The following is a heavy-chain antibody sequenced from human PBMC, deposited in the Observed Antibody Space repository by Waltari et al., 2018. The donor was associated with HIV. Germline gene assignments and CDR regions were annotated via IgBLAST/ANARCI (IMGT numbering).Heavy chain of an antibody. J-gene: IGHJ6*02. CDR2: INPISGGT. Sequence: QVQLVQSGAEVKKPGTSVKVSCKASRYTFTGYYMHWVRQAPGQGLEWMGWINPISGGTKYEQKLQDRVTMTRDTSISTAYMELSRLRSDDTAVYYCARSITMIVVLIAWGYCMDVWGQGTTVTVSS. CDR1: RYTFTGYY. CDR3: ARSITMIVVLIAWGYCMDV. V-gene: IGHV1-2*02. D-gene: IGHD3-22*01.